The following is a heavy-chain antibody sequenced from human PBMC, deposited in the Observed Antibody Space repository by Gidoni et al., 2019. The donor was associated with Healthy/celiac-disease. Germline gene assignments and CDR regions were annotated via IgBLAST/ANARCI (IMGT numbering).Heavy chain of an antibody. CDR1: GFTFSYYA. Sequence: QVQLVESGGGVVQSGRSLRLSCTASGFTFSYYAMHWVRQAPGKGLEWVAVISYDGSNKYYADSVKGRFTISRHNSKNTLYLQMNSLRAEDTAVYYCAKAGAKVPVYWYFDLWGRGTLVTVSS. J-gene: IGHJ2*01. CDR3: AKAGAKVPVYWYFDL. D-gene: IGHD2-2*01. V-gene: IGHV3-30*18. CDR2: ISYDGSNK.